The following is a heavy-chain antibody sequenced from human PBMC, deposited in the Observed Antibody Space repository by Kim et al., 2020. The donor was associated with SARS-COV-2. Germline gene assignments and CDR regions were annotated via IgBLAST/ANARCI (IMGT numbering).Heavy chain of an antibody. V-gene: IGHV3-49*02. Sequence: GTKESAASVKSRYTISKDDSKSIAYLQINSLKTEDTAVYYCTRYSYGPFDYWGQGTLVTVSS. D-gene: IGHD5-18*01. CDR2: GTK. CDR3: TRYSYGPFDY. J-gene: IGHJ4*02.